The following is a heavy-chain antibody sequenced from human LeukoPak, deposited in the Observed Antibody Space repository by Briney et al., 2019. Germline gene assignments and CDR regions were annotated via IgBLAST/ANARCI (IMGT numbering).Heavy chain of an antibody. CDR2: ISAGSGNT. V-gene: IGHV3-23*01. Sequence: PGGSLRLSCAASGFILCSYAMSWARQAPGKGLEWVSSISAGSGNTYYTDSVSGRFTISIDNSRNTLFMQMNSLRGDDTAVYYCARDRYDSDVYHWFAEYWGQGTLVTVST. D-gene: IGHD3-22*01. CDR3: ARDRYDSDVYHWFAEY. CDR1: GFILCSYA. J-gene: IGHJ4*02.